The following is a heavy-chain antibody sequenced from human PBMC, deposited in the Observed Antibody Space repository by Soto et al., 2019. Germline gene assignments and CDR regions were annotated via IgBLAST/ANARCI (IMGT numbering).Heavy chain of an antibody. Sequence: PSETLSLTCAVYGGSFSGYYWSWIRQPPGKGLEWIGEINHSGSTNYNPSLKGRVTISVDTSKNQFSLKLSSVTAADTAVYYCASSGYDFWSGYYTDIDYWGQGTLVTVSS. D-gene: IGHD3-3*01. CDR3: ASSGYDFWSGYYTDIDY. V-gene: IGHV4-34*01. CDR1: GGSFSGYY. CDR2: INHSGST. J-gene: IGHJ4*02.